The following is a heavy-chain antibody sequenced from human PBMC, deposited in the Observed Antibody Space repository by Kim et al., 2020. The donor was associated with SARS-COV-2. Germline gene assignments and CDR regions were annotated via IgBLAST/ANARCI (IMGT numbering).Heavy chain of an antibody. V-gene: IGHV3-21*01. CDR2: ISSGSSYR. J-gene: IGHJ4*02. Sequence: GGSLRLSCAASGFTFSSYSMNWVRQAPGKGLEWVSSISSGSSYRFYADSVKGRFTISRDNANTSLYLEMNSLRAEDTAVYYCASDLGRDGPDAHPDYWGQGILVIVSS. D-gene: IGHD2-2*01. CDR1: GFTFSSYS. CDR3: ASDLGRDGPDAHPDY.